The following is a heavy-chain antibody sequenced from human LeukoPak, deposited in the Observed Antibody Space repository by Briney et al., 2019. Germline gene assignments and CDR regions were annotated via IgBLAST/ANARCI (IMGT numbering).Heavy chain of an antibody. J-gene: IGHJ6*03. Sequence: SETMSLTCAVYGGSFSGYYWSWIRQPPGKGLEWIGEINHSGSTNYNPSLKSRVTISVDTSNNQFSLKLSSVTAADTAVYYCARLGPLSAIRRTYYYYYMDVWGKGTTVTVSS. D-gene: IGHD5-24*01. CDR1: GGSFSGYY. V-gene: IGHV4-34*01. CDR3: ARLGPLSAIRRTYYYYYMDV. CDR2: INHSGST.